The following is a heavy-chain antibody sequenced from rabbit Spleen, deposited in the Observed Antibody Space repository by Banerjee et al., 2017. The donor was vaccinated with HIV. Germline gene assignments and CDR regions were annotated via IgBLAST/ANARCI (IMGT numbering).Heavy chain of an antibody. CDR2: IYGGNGYI. D-gene: IGHD1-1*01. CDR3: ARDTSSSFSSYGMDL. V-gene: IGHV1S45*01. J-gene: IGHJ6*01. Sequence: QQQLEESGGGLVQPEGSLALTCKVSGFTISSSYWMCWVRQAPGKGLELIACIYGGNGYIYYASWAKGRFTMSKTSSTTVTLQMTSLTAADTATYFCARDTSSSFSSYGMDLWGQGTLVTVS. CDR1: GFTISSSYW.